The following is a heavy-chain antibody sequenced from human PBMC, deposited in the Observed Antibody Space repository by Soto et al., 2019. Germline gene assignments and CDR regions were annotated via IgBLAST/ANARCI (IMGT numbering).Heavy chain of an antibody. V-gene: IGHV4-30-2*06. CDR3: ARGGGYDSFDY. J-gene: IGHJ4*02. CDR2: ISHLENT. D-gene: IGHD5-12*01. Sequence: SETLSLTCTVSGASISYGGFSWSWIRQSPGKGLEWIGYISHLENTYLHPSFKSRLTMSIDRTRNQFSLKLSSVTAADMAVYYCARGGGYDSFDYWGQGVLVTVSS. CDR1: GASISYGGFS.